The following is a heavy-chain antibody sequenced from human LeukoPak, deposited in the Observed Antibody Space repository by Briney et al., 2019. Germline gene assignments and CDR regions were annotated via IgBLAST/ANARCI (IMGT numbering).Heavy chain of an antibody. Sequence: PGGSLRLSCAASGFTFSRYWMHWVRQAPGKGLVWVSRINNDGSVTTYADSVKGRFTISRDNAMNTLYLQMNSLRAEDTAIYYCARGYDSSGYYEADAFDIWGQGTMVTVSS. CDR2: INNDGSVT. CDR3: ARGYDSSGYYEADAFDI. CDR1: GFTFSRYW. D-gene: IGHD3-22*01. V-gene: IGHV3-74*01. J-gene: IGHJ3*02.